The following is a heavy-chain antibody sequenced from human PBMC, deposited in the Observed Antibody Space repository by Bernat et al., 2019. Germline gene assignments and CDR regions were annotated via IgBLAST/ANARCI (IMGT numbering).Heavy chain of an antibody. V-gene: IGHV3-53*01. J-gene: IGHJ4*02. CDR2: IYSGGRT. D-gene: IGHD6-25*01. CDR1: GFTVSSNY. CDR3: ARVRAEVGLDY. Sequence: EGEGGEGGGGVIQPGGGGRLAWAAGGFTVSSNYMSWGRQEGGKGREWVSVIYSGGRTYYADSVKGRFTISRDNSKNTLYLQMNSLRAEDTAVYYCARVRAEVGLDYWGQGTLVTVS.